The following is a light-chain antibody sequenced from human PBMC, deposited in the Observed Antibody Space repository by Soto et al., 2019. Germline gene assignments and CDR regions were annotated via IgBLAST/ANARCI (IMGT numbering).Light chain of an antibody. J-gene: IGKJ4*01. V-gene: IGKV4-1*01. Sequence: DIVMTQSPDSLAVSLGERATIKCKSSRSVLYTSNNKNYLSWYQQKPGQPPKRLIYWATTQESGVPDQFSGSGSRAEFTLTINGLQAGDEAVYYCQQYYSVPLTFGGGTNVEI. CDR3: QQYYSVPLT. CDR2: WAT. CDR1: RSVLYTSNNKNY.